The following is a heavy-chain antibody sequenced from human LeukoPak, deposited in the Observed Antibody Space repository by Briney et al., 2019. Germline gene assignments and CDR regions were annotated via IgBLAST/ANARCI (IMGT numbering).Heavy chain of an antibody. CDR1: GFTFSSYS. D-gene: IGHD3-22*01. CDR2: ISSSSSYI. CDR3: ARDRGLGYDSSCMDV. V-gene: IGHV3-21*01. J-gene: IGHJ6*03. Sequence: GGSLRLSCAASGFTFSSYSMNWVRQAPGKGLEWVSSISSSSSYIYYADSVKGRFTISRDNAKNSLYLQMNSLRAEDTAVYYCARDRGLGYDSSCMDVWGKGTTVTISS.